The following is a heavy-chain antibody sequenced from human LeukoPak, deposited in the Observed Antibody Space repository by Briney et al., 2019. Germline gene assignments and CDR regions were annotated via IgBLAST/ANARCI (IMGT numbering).Heavy chain of an antibody. V-gene: IGHV4-59*01. CDR2: IYYSGST. CDR1: GGSISSYY. CDR3: ARDHRRLLNLGWFDP. D-gene: IGHD3-10*01. Sequence: PSETLSLTCTVSGGSISSYYWSWIRQPPGKGLEWIGYIYYSGSTNYNPSLKSRVTISVDTSKNQFSLKLSSVTAADTAVYYCARDHRRLLNLGWFDPWGQGTLVTVSS. J-gene: IGHJ5*02.